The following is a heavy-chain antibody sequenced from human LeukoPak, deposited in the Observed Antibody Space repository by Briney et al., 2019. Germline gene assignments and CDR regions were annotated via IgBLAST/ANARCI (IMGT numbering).Heavy chain of an antibody. CDR1: GFTLSRYG. D-gene: IGHD3-22*01. CDR3: ARDYYSRFDS. Sequence: PGGALRLSCAASGFTLSRYGMNWVRHAPGKGVGWVSRINSEGSSTTYADSVKGRFTISRDNAKNTLILQMNRLRAEDTAVYYCARDYYSRFDSWGQGTLVTVSS. CDR2: INSEGSST. J-gene: IGHJ4*02. V-gene: IGHV3-74*01.